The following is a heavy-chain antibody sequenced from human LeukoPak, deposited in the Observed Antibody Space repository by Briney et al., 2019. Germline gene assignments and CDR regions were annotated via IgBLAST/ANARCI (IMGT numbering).Heavy chain of an antibody. CDR3: ALSLHCSSTSCYFDY. D-gene: IGHD2-2*01. V-gene: IGHV1-69*13. J-gene: IGHJ4*02. CDR1: GGTFSSYA. CDR2: IIPIFGTA. Sequence: ASVKVSCKASGGTFSSYAISWVRQAPGQGLEWMGGIIPIFGTAYYAQKFQGRVTITADESTSTAYMGLSSLRSEDTAVYYCALSLHCSSTSCYFDYWGQGTLVTVSS.